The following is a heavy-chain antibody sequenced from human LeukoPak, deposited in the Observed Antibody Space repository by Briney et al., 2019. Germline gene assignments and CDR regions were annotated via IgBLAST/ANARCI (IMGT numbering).Heavy chain of an antibody. CDR2: ISGNGGST. Sequence: GGSLRLSCAASGFTFSSYAMYWVRQAPGKGLEYVSAISGNGGSTYYADSVKGRFTISRDTSNNMLYLQMGSLRVEDMAVYYCARGIGGGYSYGYLAYWGQGILVTVSS. J-gene: IGHJ4*02. CDR1: GFTFSSYA. CDR3: ARGIGGGYSYGYLAY. D-gene: IGHD5-18*01. V-gene: IGHV3-64*02.